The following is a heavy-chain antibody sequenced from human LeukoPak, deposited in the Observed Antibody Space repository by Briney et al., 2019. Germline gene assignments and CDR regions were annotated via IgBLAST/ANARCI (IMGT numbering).Heavy chain of an antibody. D-gene: IGHD3-22*01. CDR2: ISGSGGST. Sequence: GGSLRLSCAASGFTFSSYAMSWVRQAPGKGLEWVSAISGSGGSTYYADSVEGRFTISRDNSKNTLYLQMDSLRAEDTAVYYCAKGRDSSGYYDYWGQGTLVTVSS. V-gene: IGHV3-23*01. J-gene: IGHJ4*02. CDR1: GFTFSSYA. CDR3: AKGRDSSGYYDY.